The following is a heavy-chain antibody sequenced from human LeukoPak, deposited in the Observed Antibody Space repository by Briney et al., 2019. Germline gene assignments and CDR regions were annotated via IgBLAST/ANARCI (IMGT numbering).Heavy chain of an antibody. CDR3: ALSLWSGTEYFQH. D-gene: IGHD3-3*01. CDR1: RFTFTDYW. CDR2: IKRDGSGK. Sequence: PGGSLRLSCAASRFTFTDYWMSWVRQVPGKGLEWVANIKRDGSGKYYVDSVKGRFTISRDNAKNSLYLQMNSLRAEDTAVYYCALSLWSGTEYFQHWGQGTLVTVSS. V-gene: IGHV3-7*01. J-gene: IGHJ1*01.